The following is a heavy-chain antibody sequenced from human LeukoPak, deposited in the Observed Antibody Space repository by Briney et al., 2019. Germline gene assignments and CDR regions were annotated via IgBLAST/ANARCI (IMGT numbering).Heavy chain of an antibody. CDR1: GFTFSSYW. Sequence: PGGSLRLSCAASGFTFSSYWMHWVRQAPGKGLVWVSRINSDGSSTSYADSGKGRFTIPRDNAKNTLYLQMNSLRAEDTAVYYCARPNKYPAGFDPWGQGTLVTVSS. V-gene: IGHV3-74*01. J-gene: IGHJ5*02. D-gene: IGHD2-2*01. CDR2: INSDGSST. CDR3: ARPNKYPAGFDP.